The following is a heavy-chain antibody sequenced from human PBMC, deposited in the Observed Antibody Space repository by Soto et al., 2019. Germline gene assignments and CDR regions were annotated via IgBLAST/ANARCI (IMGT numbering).Heavy chain of an antibody. CDR3: AKAEYSLGPWNY. CDR2: ISGSGGST. V-gene: IGHV3-23*01. CDR1: GFTCSSNA. J-gene: IGHJ4*02. Sequence: PGGSLRLSCAASGFTCSSNAMTWVRQAPGKGLEWVSTISGSGGSTYYADSVKGRFTISRDNSKNTLYVQMNSLRAEDTAVYYCAKAEYSLGPWNYWGQGTLVTVS. D-gene: IGHD5-12*01.